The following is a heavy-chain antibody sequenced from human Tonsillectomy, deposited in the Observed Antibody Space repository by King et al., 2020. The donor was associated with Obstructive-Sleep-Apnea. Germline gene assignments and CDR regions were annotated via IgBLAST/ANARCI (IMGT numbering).Heavy chain of an antibody. CDR2: ISGSGTE. D-gene: IGHD1-26*01. CDR3: ARSGSYYTAFDF. Sequence: VQLVESGGGLVKPGGSLRLSCGASGFTFSDYYMAWIRQAPGKGLEWVSYISGSGTEFYADSVKGRFTISRDNAKNSLYLQMNSLRAEDTAVFYCARSGSYYTAFDFWGQGTRVTVSA. V-gene: IGHV3-11*01. CDR1: GFTFSDYY. J-gene: IGHJ3*01.